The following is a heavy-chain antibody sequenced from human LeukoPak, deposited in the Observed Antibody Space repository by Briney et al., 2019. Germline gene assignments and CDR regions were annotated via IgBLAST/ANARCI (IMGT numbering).Heavy chain of an antibody. D-gene: IGHD6-13*01. Sequence: GGSLRLSCAASGFTFSSYAMSWVRQAPGKGLEWVSAITGSGGSTYYADSVKGRFTISRDNSKNTLYLQMNSLRPEDTAVYYCAKIPTASGIIDFDYWGQGTLVTVSS. J-gene: IGHJ4*02. CDR2: ITGSGGST. V-gene: IGHV3-23*01. CDR1: GFTFSSYA. CDR3: AKIPTASGIIDFDY.